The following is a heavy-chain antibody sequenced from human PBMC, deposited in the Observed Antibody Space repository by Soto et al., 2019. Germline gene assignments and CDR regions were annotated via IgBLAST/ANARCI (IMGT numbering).Heavy chain of an antibody. CDR1: GGSISSSNW. CDR3: ARVLYYYDSSGYPTRYYFDY. Sequence: SETLSLTCAVSGGSISSSNWWSWVRQPPGKGLEWIGEIYHSGSTNYNPSLKSRVTISVDKSKNQFSLKLSSVTAADTAVYYCARVLYYYDSSGYPTRYYFDYWGQGTLVTVSS. D-gene: IGHD3-22*01. CDR2: IYHSGST. V-gene: IGHV4-4*02. J-gene: IGHJ4*02.